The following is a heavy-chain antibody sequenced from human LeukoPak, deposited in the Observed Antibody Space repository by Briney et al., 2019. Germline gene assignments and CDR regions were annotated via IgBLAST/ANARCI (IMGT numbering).Heavy chain of an antibody. J-gene: IGHJ4*02. D-gene: IGHD7-27*01. Sequence: SETLSLTCSVSGGSISSRNHYWGWIRQPPGKGLEWIGSIFYTGNTYYNPSLRSRVTISVDTSKNHFSLKLSSVTAADTAVYYCARRATNWGSFDYWGQGNPVTVSS. CDR3: ARRATNWGSFDY. CDR1: GGSISSRNHY. V-gene: IGHV4-39*02. CDR2: IFYTGNT.